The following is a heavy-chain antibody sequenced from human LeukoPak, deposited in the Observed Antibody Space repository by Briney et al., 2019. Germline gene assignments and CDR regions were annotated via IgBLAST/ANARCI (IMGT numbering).Heavy chain of an antibody. CDR2: VDSEDGET. CDR3: ATLSKAADY. D-gene: IGHD6-25*01. J-gene: IGHJ4*02. CDR1: GYTFTDYY. Sequence: ASVKVSRKVSGYTFTDYYMHWVQQAPGKGLEWMGLVDSEDGETIYAEKFQGRVTITADTSTDTAYMELSSLRSEDTAVYYCATLSKAADYWGQGTLVTVSS. V-gene: IGHV1-69-2*01.